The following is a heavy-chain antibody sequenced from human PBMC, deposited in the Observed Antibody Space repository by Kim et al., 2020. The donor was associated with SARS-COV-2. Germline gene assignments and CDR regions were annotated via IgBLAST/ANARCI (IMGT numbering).Heavy chain of an antibody. D-gene: IGHD3-22*01. Sequence: GGSLRLSCAASGFTFSNAWMSWVRQAPGKGLEWVGRIKSKTDGGTTDYAAPVKGRFTISRDDSKNTLYLQMNSLKTEDTAVYYCLGRDSSGYLDYWGQGTLVTVSS. V-gene: IGHV3-15*01. CDR3: LGRDSSGYLDY. CDR1: GFTFSNAW. CDR2: IKSKTDGGTT. J-gene: IGHJ4*02.